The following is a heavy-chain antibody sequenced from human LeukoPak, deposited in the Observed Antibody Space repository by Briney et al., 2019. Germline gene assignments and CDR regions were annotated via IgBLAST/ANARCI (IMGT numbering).Heavy chain of an antibody. D-gene: IGHD6-13*01. J-gene: IGHJ4*02. V-gene: IGHV3-30*18. Sequence: PGGSLRLSCAASGFTFSSYAMNWVRQAPGKGLEWVAVISYDGSNKYYADSVKGRFTISRDNSKNTLYLQMNSLRVEDTAVYYCAKRIQHSSSWCYIDYWGQGTLVTVSS. CDR2: ISYDGSNK. CDR3: AKRIQHSSSWCYIDY. CDR1: GFTFSSYA.